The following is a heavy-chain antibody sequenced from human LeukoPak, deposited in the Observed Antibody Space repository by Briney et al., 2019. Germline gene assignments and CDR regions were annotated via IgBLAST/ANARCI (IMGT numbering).Heavy chain of an antibody. D-gene: IGHD3-10*01. CDR2: IWYDGSNK. J-gene: IGHJ4*02. V-gene: IGHV3-33*01. CDR3: ARGLIRVRGSGSYFAYYFDY. Sequence: GGYLRLSCAASGFTFSSYGMHWVRQAPGKGLEWVAVIWYDGSNKYYADSVKGRFTISRDNSKNTLYLQMNSLRAEDTAVYYCARGLIRVRGSGSYFAYYFDYWGQGTLVTVSS. CDR1: GFTFSSYG.